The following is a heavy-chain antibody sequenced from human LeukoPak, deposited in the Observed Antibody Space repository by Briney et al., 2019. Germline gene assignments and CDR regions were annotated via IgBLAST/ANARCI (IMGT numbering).Heavy chain of an antibody. D-gene: IGHD2-8*01. V-gene: IGHV1-2*02. CDR2: INPNSGGT. J-gene: IGHJ3*02. CDR1: GYTFTGYY. Sequence: ASVKVSCKASGYTFTGYYMHWVRQAPRQGLEWMGWINPNSGGTNYAQKFQGRVTMTRDTSISTAYMELSRLRSDDTAVYYCAREYCTNGVCYLHDAFDIWGQGTMVTVSS. CDR3: AREYCTNGVCYLHDAFDI.